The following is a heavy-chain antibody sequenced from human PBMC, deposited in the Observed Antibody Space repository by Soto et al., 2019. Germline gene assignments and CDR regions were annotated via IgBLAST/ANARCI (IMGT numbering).Heavy chain of an antibody. J-gene: IGHJ5*02. CDR3: ARVICASSICYFPAWFDP. Sequence: AAETLSLTCVVSGDSSNSDGYFWIWIRHHPGKGLEWIGSIHHFGTTYYNPSLSSRLNMSMDTSKNQFSLNLMSVTAGDTAVYYCARVICASSICYFPAWFDPWGRGTLVTVSS. D-gene: IGHD2-21*01. CDR1: GDSSNSDGYF. V-gene: IGHV4-31*11. CDR2: IHHFGTT.